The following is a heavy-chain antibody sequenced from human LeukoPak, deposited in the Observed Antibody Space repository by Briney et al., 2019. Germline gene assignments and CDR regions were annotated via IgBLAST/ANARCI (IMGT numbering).Heavy chain of an antibody. J-gene: IGHJ4*02. V-gene: IGHV1-24*01. CDR3: TAGPDCSSTSCLFEF. D-gene: IGHD2-2*01. CDR1: GYMFTELP. Sequence: ASVKVSCKVSGYMFTELPIHWVRQTPAIGLEWMGGFDPADGEPDYAKNFKDRLTMTEDTSTETAYMELRGLGSEDTAVYYCTAGPDCSSTSCLFEFWGQGTLVTVSS. CDR2: FDPADGEP.